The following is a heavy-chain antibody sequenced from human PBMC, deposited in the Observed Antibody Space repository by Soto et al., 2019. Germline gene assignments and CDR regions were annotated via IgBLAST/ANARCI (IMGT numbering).Heavy chain of an antibody. CDR3: ARVVSGLDVFDI. CDR2: INPSGGYT. CDR1: GYTFTSYY. D-gene: IGHD5-12*01. Sequence: ASVKVSCKASGYTFTSYYMNWVRQAPGQGLEWLGIINPSGGYTTYAQRFLGRVTMTSDTSTSTVHMELGSLTSEDTAVYYCARVVSGLDVFDIWGQGTMVPVSS. V-gene: IGHV1-46*01. J-gene: IGHJ3*02.